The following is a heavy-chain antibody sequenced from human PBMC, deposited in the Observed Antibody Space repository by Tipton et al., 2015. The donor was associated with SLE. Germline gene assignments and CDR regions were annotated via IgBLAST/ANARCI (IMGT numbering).Heavy chain of an antibody. Sequence: QLVQSGAEVKKPGASVKVSCKASGYSFSSYGISWVRQAPGQGLEWMGWISGYNGHTNYAQKLQGRVTMTTDTSTSTAYMELRSLRSDDSAVYYCARGINEYDYYYYMDVWGKGTTVTVSS. D-gene: IGHD1-1*01. J-gene: IGHJ6*03. V-gene: IGHV1-18*01. CDR2: ISGYNGHT. CDR1: GYSFSSYG. CDR3: ARGINEYDYYYYMDV.